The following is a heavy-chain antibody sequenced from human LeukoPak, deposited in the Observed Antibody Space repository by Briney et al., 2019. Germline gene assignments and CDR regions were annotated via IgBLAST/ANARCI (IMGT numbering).Heavy chain of an antibody. D-gene: IGHD6-6*01. V-gene: IGHV3-48*03. CDR2: ISSSGSSI. CDR1: GFTFSSYE. CDR3: TRDPRHFDS. Sequence: GGSLRLSCAASGFTFSSYEMNWVRQAPGKGLEWVSYISSSGSSIYYADSVKGRFTISRDNAKNSLYLQMNSLRAEDTAVYCCTRDPRHFDSCGQGTPVTVSS. J-gene: IGHJ5*01.